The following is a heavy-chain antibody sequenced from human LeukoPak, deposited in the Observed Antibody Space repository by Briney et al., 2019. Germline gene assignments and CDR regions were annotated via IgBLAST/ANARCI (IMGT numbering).Heavy chain of an antibody. CDR2: IYYSGNT. Sequence: SETLSLTCTVTGGSITSSSYYWGWIRQPPGKGLEWIGRIYYSGNTYYHPSLNSRVTISVDTSRNQLSLKLSSGTAADTAVYYCARPLMATKEIDYWGQGTLVTVSS. J-gene: IGHJ4*02. CDR3: ARPLMATKEIDY. D-gene: IGHD5-24*01. V-gene: IGHV4-39*01. CDR1: GGSITSSSYY.